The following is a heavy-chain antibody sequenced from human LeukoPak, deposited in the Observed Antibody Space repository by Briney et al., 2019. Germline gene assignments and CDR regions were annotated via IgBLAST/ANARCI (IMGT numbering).Heavy chain of an antibody. CDR3: AKEAHYYYYGMDV. V-gene: IGHV3-21*04. CDR1: GFTFSSYS. Sequence: PGGSLRLSCAASGFTFSSYSMNWVRQAPGKGLEWVSSISSSSSYIYYADSVKGRFTISRDNAKNSLYLQMNSLRAEDTAVYYCAKEAHYYYYGMDVWGQGTTVTVSS. CDR2: ISSSSSYI. J-gene: IGHJ6*02.